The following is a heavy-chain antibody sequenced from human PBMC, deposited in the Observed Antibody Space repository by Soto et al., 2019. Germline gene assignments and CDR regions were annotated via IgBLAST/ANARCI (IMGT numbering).Heavy chain of an antibody. CDR1: NGSVSSGTYS. J-gene: IGHJ6*02. V-gene: IGHV4-30-2*01. Sequence: NPXETLSLTCTVSNGSVSSGTYSWSWVRQPPGKGLEWIGYIYYSGTTYYTPSLKSRLTMSMDRANDHFSLNLTSVTAADTAVYFCARGHYYYGMDVWGQGITVTVSS. CDR3: ARGHYYYGMDV. CDR2: IYYSGTT.